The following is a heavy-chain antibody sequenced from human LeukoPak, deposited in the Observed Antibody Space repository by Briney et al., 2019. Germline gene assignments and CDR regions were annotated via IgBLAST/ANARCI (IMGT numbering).Heavy chain of an antibody. D-gene: IGHD3-16*01. V-gene: IGHV1-46*01. Sequence: GASVKVSCKASGYTFTSYYMHWVRQAPGQGLEWMGIINPSGGSTSYAQKFQGRVTMTRDTSTSTVYMELSSLRSEDTAVYYCARDRTMITFGGVSDYWGQGTLVTVSS. CDR2: INPSGGST. CDR3: ARDRTMITFGGVSDY. CDR1: GYTFTSYY. J-gene: IGHJ4*02.